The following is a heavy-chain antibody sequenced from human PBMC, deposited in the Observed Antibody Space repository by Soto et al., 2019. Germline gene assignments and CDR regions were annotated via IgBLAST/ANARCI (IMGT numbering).Heavy chain of an antibody. D-gene: IGHD2-2*01. V-gene: IGHV3-33*06. CDR1: GFTFSRYA. CDR2: MWCGGSNR. J-gene: IGHJ6*02. Sequence: PGGSLRLSCAASGFTFSRYAMHWVRQAPGKGLEWVAVMWCGGSNRYYAESVKGRFTISRDNSKNTLYLQMNSPRAEDTAVYYCAKEQLIVGYYYYGMDVWGQGTTVTVSS. CDR3: AKEQLIVGYYYYGMDV.